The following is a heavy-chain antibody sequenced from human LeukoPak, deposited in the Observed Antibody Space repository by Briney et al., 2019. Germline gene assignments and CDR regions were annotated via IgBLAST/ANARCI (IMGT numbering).Heavy chain of an antibody. CDR1: GGTFSSYA. V-gene: IGHV1-69*01. J-gene: IGHJ5*02. D-gene: IGHD3-10*01. CDR2: IIPIFGTA. Sequence: SVKVSCKASGGTFSSYAISWVRQAPGQGLEWMGGIIPIFGTAKYAQKFQGRVTITADESTSTAYMELSSLRSEDTAVYYCARAEVRGVIITSWFDPWGQGTLVTVSS. CDR3: ARAEVRGVIITSWFDP.